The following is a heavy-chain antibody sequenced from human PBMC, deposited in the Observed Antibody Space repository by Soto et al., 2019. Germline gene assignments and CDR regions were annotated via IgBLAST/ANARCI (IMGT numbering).Heavy chain of an antibody. CDR1: GGTFSSYA. Sequence: SVKVSCKASGGTFSSYAISWVRQAPGQGLEWMGGIIPIFGTANYAQKFQGRVTITADKSTSTAYMELSSLRSEDTAVYYCARGPPLPTIFGVVIIRGWFDPRGKGTLVTVSS. CDR3: ARGPPLPTIFGVVIIRGWFDP. J-gene: IGHJ5*02. D-gene: IGHD3-3*01. V-gene: IGHV1-69*06. CDR2: IIPIFGTA.